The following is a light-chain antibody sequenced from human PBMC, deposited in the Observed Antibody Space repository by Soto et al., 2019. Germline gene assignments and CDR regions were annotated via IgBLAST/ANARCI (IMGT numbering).Light chain of an antibody. Sequence: DIQMTQSPSSLSASVGDRVTITCQASQDISNYLNWYQQKPGKAPKLLIYDASNLETGVPSRFSGSGSGTDFTFTISSLKTEDIETYYCQQYDNLFTFGPGTKVDIK. CDR1: QDISNY. V-gene: IGKV1-33*01. CDR3: QQYDNLFT. CDR2: DAS. J-gene: IGKJ3*01.